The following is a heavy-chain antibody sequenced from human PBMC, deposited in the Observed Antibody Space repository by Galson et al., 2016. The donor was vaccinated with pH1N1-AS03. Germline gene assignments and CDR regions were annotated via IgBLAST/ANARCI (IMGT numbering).Heavy chain of an antibody. J-gene: IGHJ6*02. V-gene: IGHV3-64D*06. Sequence: SLRLSCAASGFTFSMYSMYWVRQAPGKGLEYVGSISNSGGTTYYADSLEGRFTISRDNSKSTLSLQMSSLRIEDTALYYCVRSPVAGYYYFAMDVWGQGTTVTVSS. CDR2: ISNSGGTT. CDR3: VRSPVAGYYYFAMDV. CDR1: GFTFSMYS. D-gene: IGHD6-19*01.